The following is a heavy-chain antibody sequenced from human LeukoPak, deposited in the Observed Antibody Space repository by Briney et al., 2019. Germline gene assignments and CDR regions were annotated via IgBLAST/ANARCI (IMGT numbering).Heavy chain of an antibody. V-gene: IGHV3-48*03. CDR3: ARDGQAGYYFDY. D-gene: IGHD3-10*01. CDR1: GFTFSSYE. CDR2: ISSSGSTI. J-gene: IGHJ4*02. Sequence: PGGSLRLSCAASGFTFSSYEMNWVRQAPGKGLEWVSYISSSGSTIYYADSAKGRFTISRDNAKNSLYLQMNSLRAEDTAVYYCARDGQAGYYFDYWGQGTLVTVSS.